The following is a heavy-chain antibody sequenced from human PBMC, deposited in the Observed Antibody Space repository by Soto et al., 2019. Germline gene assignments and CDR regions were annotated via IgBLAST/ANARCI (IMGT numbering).Heavy chain of an antibody. CDR3: AKDGYSYYFDY. CDR1: GFTFSSYA. Sequence: GGSLRLSCADSGFTFSSYAMSWVRQAPGKGLEWVSAISGSGGSTYYADSVKGRFTISRAHYKNTLYLQMNSLRAEDTAVYYCAKDGYSYYFDYGGQGALVTVSS. D-gene: IGHD5-18*01. J-gene: IGHJ4*02. CDR2: ISGSGGST. V-gene: IGHV3-23*01.